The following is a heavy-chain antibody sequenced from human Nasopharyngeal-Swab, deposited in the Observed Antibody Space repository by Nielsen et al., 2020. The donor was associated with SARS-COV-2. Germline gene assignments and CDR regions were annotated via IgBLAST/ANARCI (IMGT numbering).Heavy chain of an antibody. CDR3: ARDRAWDSSGWDYYYGMDV. V-gene: IGHV4-59*01. J-gene: IGHJ6*02. Sequence: IHQPPGKGLEWIGYIYYSGSTNYNPSLKSRVTISVDTSKNQFSLKLSSVTAADTAVYYCARDRAWDSSGWDYYYGMDVWGQGTTVTVSS. CDR2: IYYSGST. D-gene: IGHD6-19*01.